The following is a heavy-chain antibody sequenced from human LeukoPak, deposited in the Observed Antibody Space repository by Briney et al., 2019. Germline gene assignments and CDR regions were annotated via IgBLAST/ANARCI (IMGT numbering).Heavy chain of an antibody. CDR1: GYTFTSYG. J-gene: IGHJ5*02. CDR2: ISAYNGNT. Sequence: ASVKVSCKASGYTFTSYGISWVRQAPGQGLEWMGWISAYNGNTNYAQKLQGRVTMTTDTSTSTAYMELRSLRSDDTAVYYCARVSSYCRGGSCYSGWFDPWGQGTLVTVSS. V-gene: IGHV1-18*01. CDR3: ARVSSYCRGGSCYSGWFDP. D-gene: IGHD2-15*01.